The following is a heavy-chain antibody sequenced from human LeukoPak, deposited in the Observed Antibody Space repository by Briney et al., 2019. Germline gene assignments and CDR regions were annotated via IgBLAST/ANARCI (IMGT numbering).Heavy chain of an antibody. CDR1: GGSISSSSYY. V-gene: IGHV4-39*01. J-gene: IGHJ4*02. CDR3: ARASSGYYWDFDY. Sequence: SETLSLTCTVSGGSISSSSYYWGWIRQSPGKGLEWIGSIFYSGSTYYNPSLKSRVTISIDTSENQFSLKVSSVTAADTAVYYCARASSGYYWDFDYWGQGALVTVSS. D-gene: IGHD3-22*01. CDR2: IFYSGST.